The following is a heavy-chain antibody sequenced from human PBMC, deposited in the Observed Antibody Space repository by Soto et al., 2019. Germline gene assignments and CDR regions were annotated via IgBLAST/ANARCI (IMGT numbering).Heavy chain of an antibody. Sequence: QITLKESGPSLVKPTQTLTLTCTFSGFSLTTYGVGVGWVRQPPGKALEWLAIIYWDHDQYFSPSLKDRLTTSNDTSTNQVVLTTTSMDPVDTANYFCAHVVLTFDVWGHVTVVTVSS. CDR2: IYWDHDQ. D-gene: IGHD3-10*02. CDR1: GFSLTTYGVG. V-gene: IGHV2-5*02. CDR3: AHVVLTFDV. J-gene: IGHJ3*01.